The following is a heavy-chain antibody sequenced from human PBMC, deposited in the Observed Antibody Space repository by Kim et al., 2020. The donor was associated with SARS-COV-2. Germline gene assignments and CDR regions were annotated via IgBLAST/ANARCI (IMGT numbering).Heavy chain of an antibody. D-gene: IGHD3-10*01. J-gene: IGHJ4*02. V-gene: IGHV3-23*01. Sequence: GGSLRLSCAASGFTFSSYAMSWVRQAPGKGLEWVSAISGSGGSTYYADSVKGRFTISRDNSKNTLYLQMNSLRAEDTAVYYCAKSGRNMELWFGELSSRPSPDYWGQGTLVTVSS. CDR2: ISGSGGST. CDR3: AKSGRNMELWFGELSSRPSPDY. CDR1: GFTFSSYA.